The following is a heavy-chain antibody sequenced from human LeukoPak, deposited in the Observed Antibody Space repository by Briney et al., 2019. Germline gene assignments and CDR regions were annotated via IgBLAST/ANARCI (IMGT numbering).Heavy chain of an antibody. CDR1: GFTFRTDA. D-gene: IGHD3-16*01. CDR2: ISSNGGST. V-gene: IGHV3-64*01. Sequence: GVSLRLSCAASGFTFRTDAMHWVRQAPGKVLEYVSAISSNGGSTYYANSVKGRFTISRDNSKNTPYLQRGSLRPEDMAVYSCVTLGADYWGQGTLVTVSS. J-gene: IGHJ4*02. CDR3: VTLGADY.